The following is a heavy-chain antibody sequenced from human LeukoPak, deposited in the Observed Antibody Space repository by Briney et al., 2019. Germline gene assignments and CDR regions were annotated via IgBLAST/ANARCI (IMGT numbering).Heavy chain of an antibody. CDR1: GGTFSSYA. D-gene: IGHD2-15*01. Sequence: SVKVSCKASGGTFSSYAISWVRQAPGQGLEWMGGIIPIFGTANYAQKFQGRVTITADESTSTAYMELSSLRSEDTAVYYCARAYGYCSGGSCYYYYGMDVWGQGTTVTVSS. CDR3: ARAYGYCSGGSCYYYYGMDV. J-gene: IGHJ6*02. V-gene: IGHV1-69*13. CDR2: IIPIFGTA.